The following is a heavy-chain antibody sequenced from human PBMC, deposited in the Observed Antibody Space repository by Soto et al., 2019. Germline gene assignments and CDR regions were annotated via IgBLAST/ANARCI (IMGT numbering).Heavy chain of an antibody. D-gene: IGHD3-10*01. CDR3: ARLSGGTDAFDI. Sequence: SETLSLTCTVSGGSISSSSYYWGWIRQPPGKGLEWIGSIYYSGSTYYNPPLKSRVTISVDTSKNQFSLKLSSVTAADTAVYHCARLSGGTDAFDIWGQGTMVTVSS. J-gene: IGHJ3*02. CDR2: IYYSGST. V-gene: IGHV4-39*01. CDR1: GGSISSSSYY.